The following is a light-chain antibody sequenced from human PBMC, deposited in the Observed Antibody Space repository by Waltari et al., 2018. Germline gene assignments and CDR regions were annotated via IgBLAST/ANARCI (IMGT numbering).Light chain of an antibody. Sequence: DIVLTQSPDSLAVSLGERATTPSRSSQAILYSSNNKNFLAWYQQKSGQPPRVLLYWASTRESGVPDRFSGSGSGTDFTLTINSLQAEDAAVYYCQQYYSSPLTFGGGTKVEIK. CDR1: QAILYSSNNKNF. J-gene: IGKJ4*01. V-gene: IGKV4-1*01. CDR3: QQYYSSPLT. CDR2: WAS.